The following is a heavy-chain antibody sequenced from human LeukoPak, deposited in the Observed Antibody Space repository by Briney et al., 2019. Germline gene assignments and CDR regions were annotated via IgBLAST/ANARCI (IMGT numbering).Heavy chain of an antibody. CDR1: GGSISSSSYF. V-gene: IGHV4-39*01. Sequence: SETLSLTCTVSGGSISSSSYFWGWIRQPPGKGLDWVRSIYYSRNTYSNPTRKVRLTIAVAKSQNQVSLKLSTVTAADTSVYFCARLISSCYTFDPWGQGIQVTVSS. CDR3: ARLISSCYTFDP. J-gene: IGHJ5*02. D-gene: IGHD2-2*02. CDR2: IYYSRNT.